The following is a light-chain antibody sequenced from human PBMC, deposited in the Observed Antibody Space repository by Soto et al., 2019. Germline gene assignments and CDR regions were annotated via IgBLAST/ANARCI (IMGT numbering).Light chain of an antibody. CDR2: AAS. V-gene: IGKV1-39*01. CDR3: QQSYRAPYT. Sequence: DIQMTQSPSSLSALVGDRVTITCRASQSSSNYLNWYQQKPGKAPELLIYAASSLQSGVPSRFSGSGSGTDFTLTISSLQPEDFATYFCQQSYRAPYTFGQGTKLEIK. J-gene: IGKJ2*01. CDR1: QSSSNY.